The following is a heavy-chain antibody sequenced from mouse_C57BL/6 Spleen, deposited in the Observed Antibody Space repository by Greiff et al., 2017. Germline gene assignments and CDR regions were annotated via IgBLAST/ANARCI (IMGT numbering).Heavy chain of an antibody. V-gene: IGHV2-3*01. D-gene: IGHD1-1*01. CDR1: GFSLTSYG. Sequence: VQLQQSGPGLVAPSQSLSITCPVPGFSLTSYGVSWVRQPPGQGLEWLGVIWGDGRTNYPSALISTLSISQDNSKSQVFLKLNSLQTDDTATYYCAKWSGSRGWYFDVGGTGTTVTVSA. J-gene: IGHJ1*03. CDR2: IWGDGRT. CDR3: AKWSGSRGWYFDV.